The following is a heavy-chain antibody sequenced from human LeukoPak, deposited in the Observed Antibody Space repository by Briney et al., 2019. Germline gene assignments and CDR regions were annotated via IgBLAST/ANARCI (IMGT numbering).Heavy chain of an antibody. CDR3: ARQGSAYCGGDCYSDFDY. CDR2: IYYSGST. D-gene: IGHD2-21*02. V-gene: IGHV4-59*08. Sequence: SETLSLTCTVSGGSISSYYWSWIRQPPGKGLEWIGYIYYSGSTSYNPSLKSRVTISVDTSKNQFSLKLSSVTAADTAVYYCARQGSAYCGGDCYSDFDYWGQGTLVTVSS. J-gene: IGHJ4*02. CDR1: GGSISSYY.